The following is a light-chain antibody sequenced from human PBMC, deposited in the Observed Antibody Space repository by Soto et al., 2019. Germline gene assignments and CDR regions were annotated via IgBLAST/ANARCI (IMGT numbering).Light chain of an antibody. CDR1: RSVTHN. CDR3: QQYNYWPPWT. V-gene: IGKV3-15*01. CDR2: GAS. Sequence: EIVMTQSPATLSVSPGETATLSCRASRSVTHNLAWYQQKPGQAPRLLIYGASTRATGIPARFSGSGSGTEFILTISSLQSEDFAVYYCQQYNYWPPWTFGQGTKVDIK. J-gene: IGKJ1*01.